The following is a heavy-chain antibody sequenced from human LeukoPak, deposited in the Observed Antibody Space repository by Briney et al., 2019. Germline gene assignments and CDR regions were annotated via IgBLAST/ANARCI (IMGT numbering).Heavy chain of an antibody. CDR1: GFTFSSYA. D-gene: IGHD3-22*01. V-gene: IGHV3-23*01. CDR2: ISGSGGST. Sequence: RGSLRLSCAASGFTFSSYAMSWVRQAPGKGLEWVSGISGSGGSTYYADSVKGRFTISRDNSKNTLYLQMNSLRAEDTAVYYCAKDLGDSSGFHYGALDYWGQGTLVTVSS. CDR3: AKDLGDSSGFHYGALDY. J-gene: IGHJ4*02.